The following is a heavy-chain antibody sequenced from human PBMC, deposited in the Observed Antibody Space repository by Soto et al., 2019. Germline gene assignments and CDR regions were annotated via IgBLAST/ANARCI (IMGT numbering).Heavy chain of an antibody. J-gene: IGHJ6*02. CDR2: ISAYNGNT. D-gene: IGHD6-13*01. CDR1: GYTFTSYG. Sequence: QVQLVQSGAEVKKPGASVKVSCKASGYTFTSYGISWVRQAPGQGLEWMGWISAYNGNTNYAQKLQGRVTMTTDTSTSTAYMELRRLRSDDTAVYYCVRRRIAAAGTVHYYYGMDVWGQGTTVTVSS. CDR3: VRRRIAAAGTVHYYYGMDV. V-gene: IGHV1-18*04.